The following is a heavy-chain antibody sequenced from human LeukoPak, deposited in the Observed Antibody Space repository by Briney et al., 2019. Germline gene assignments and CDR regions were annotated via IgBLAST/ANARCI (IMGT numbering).Heavy chain of an antibody. D-gene: IGHD5-18*01. J-gene: IGHJ4*02. Sequence: PGGSLRLSCAASGFTFSSYAMHWVRQAPGKGLEWVAVISYDGSNKYYADSVKGRFTISRDNSKNTLYLQMNSLRAEDTAVYYCAGADTATHGDYFDYWGQGTLVTVSS. CDR2: ISYDGSNK. CDR3: AGADTATHGDYFDY. CDR1: GFTFSSYA. V-gene: IGHV3-30-3*01.